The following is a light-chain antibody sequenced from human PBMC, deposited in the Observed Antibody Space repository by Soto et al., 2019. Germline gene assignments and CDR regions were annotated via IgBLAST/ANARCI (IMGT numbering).Light chain of an antibody. J-gene: IGLJ3*02. V-gene: IGLV2-14*01. CDR3: ASYTRVDSWV. CDR2: EVT. Sequence: QSALTQPASVSGSPGQSISISCTGTSSDVGAYDRVSWYQHHPGKAPKLLIYEVTNRPSGVSTRFSGSKSANTASLTISGLQPEDEASYSCASYTRVDSWVFGGGTQLTVL. CDR1: SSDVGAYDR.